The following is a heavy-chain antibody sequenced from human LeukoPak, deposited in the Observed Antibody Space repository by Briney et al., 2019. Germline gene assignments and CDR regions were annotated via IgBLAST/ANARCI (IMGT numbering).Heavy chain of an antibody. V-gene: IGHV1-46*01. CDR1: GYTFTSYY. CDR3: ARRYSYPLPGWFDP. J-gene: IGHJ5*02. CDR2: INPTGGST. D-gene: IGHD5-18*01. Sequence: ASVKVSCKASGYTFTSYYMHWVRQAPGEGLEWMGIINPTGGSTSYAQKFQGRVTITADKSTSTAYMELSSLRSEDTAVYYCARRYSYPLPGWFDPWGQGTLVTVSS.